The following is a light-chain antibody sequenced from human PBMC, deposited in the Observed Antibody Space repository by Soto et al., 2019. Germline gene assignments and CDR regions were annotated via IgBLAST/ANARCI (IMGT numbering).Light chain of an antibody. CDR1: QTINNR. J-gene: IGKJ2*01. V-gene: IGKV1-5*01. Sequence: DIQMTQSPSTLSASVGDRVTITCRASQTINNRLAWYQHKAGTVPKLLIYAASTLESGVPSRFSGSGSGTEFTLTINSLQPEDFTTYYSQQYNNSYTFGQGTKLDIK. CDR2: AAS. CDR3: QQYNNSYT.